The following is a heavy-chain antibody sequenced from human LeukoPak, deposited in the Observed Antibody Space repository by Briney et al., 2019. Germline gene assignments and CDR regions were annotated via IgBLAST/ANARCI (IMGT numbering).Heavy chain of an antibody. D-gene: IGHD5-12*01. J-gene: IGHJ4*02. Sequence: GGNLRFYCAASGFTFSNTWRTRHRHVQGKGRKWVTTRNGEESQKFQVRSVKARFIISRDNDKNPLQLKMSSLRVEDTAVYYCLDLGHSDCGQGTLVTVSS. CDR1: GFTFSNTW. V-gene: IGHV3-7*01. CDR2: RNGEESQK. CDR3: LDLGHSD.